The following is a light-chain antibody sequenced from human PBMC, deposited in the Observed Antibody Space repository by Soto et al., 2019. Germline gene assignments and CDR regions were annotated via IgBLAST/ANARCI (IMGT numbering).Light chain of an antibody. V-gene: IGKV3-20*01. CDR3: QHYGSSPPIT. Sequence: EIVLTQSPGTLSLSPGERATLSCRASQSVRSTSLAWYQQKPGQAPRLLIYGASSRATGIPDRFSGGVSGTDFTLTISRLEPEDFAVYYGQHYGSSPPITFGQGTRLEIK. CDR1: QSVRSTS. CDR2: GAS. J-gene: IGKJ5*01.